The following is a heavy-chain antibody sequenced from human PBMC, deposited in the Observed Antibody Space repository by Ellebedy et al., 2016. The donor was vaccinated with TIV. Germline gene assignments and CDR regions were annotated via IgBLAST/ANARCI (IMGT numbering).Heavy chain of an antibody. J-gene: IGHJ4*02. V-gene: IGHV1-18*04. CDR2: ISAYNDNT. CDR1: GYTFTSYG. Sequence: ASVKVSCXASGYTFTSYGISWVRQAPGQGLEWMGWISAYNDNTNYAQKLQGRVTMTTDTSTSTAYMELRSLRSDDTAIYYCARGVVRGPTFDYWGQGTLVTVSS. CDR3: ARGVVRGPTFDY. D-gene: IGHD3-10*01.